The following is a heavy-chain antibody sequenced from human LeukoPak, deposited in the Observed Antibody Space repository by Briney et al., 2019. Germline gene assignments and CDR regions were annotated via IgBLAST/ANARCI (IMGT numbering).Heavy chain of an antibody. D-gene: IGHD1-26*01. CDR3: AREVGSTPDY. CDR2: IYYSGNT. J-gene: IGHJ4*02. V-gene: IGHV4-31*03. Sequence: PSETLSLTCTVSGGSISSGGCNWSWIRQHPGKGLEWIGYIYYSGNTYYNPSLKSRVTISVDTSKKQFSLKLSSVTAADTAVYYCAREVGSTPDYWGQGTLVTVSS. CDR1: GGSISSGGCN.